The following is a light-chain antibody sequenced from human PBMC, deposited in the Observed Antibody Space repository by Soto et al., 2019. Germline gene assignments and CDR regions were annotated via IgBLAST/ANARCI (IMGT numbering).Light chain of an antibody. CDR3: QQTYTTRVYT. CDR2: AAS. J-gene: IGKJ2*01. CDR1: QSISIN. Sequence: DIQMTQSPSSLSASVEDRVIITCRASQSISINLNWYQHRPGEAPKVLIYAASTLATGAPSRFSGTGVGTDFTLTISSLQLEDFATYYCQQTYTTRVYTFGQGTKLEFK. V-gene: IGKV1-39*01.